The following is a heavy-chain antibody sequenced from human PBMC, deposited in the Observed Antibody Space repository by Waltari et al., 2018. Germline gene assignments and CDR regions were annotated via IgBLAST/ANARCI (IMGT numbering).Heavy chain of an antibody. Sequence: QVQLQESGPGLVKPSQTLSLTCTVSGGSISSGDYYSSWIRQHPGKGLEWIGYIYYSGSTYYNPSLKSRVTISVDTSKNQFSLKLSSVTAADTAVYHCARSMITFGGVIVSPYYFDYWGQGTLVTVSS. V-gene: IGHV4-30-4*08. CDR2: IYYSGST. J-gene: IGHJ4*02. CDR1: GGSISSGDYY. CDR3: ARSMITFGGVIVSPYYFDY. D-gene: IGHD3-16*02.